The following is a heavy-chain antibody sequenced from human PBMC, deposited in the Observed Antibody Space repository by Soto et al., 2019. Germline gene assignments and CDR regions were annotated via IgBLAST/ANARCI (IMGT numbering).Heavy chain of an antibody. J-gene: IGHJ4*02. CDR3: ARALLSHSYDSGGYDSYFHAMDV. V-gene: IGHV1-69*06. CDR2: IIPISETT. CDR1: GGTFSSLD. D-gene: IGHD3-22*01. Sequence: ASVKVSCKASGGTFSSLDINWVRQAPGQGLEWMGGIIPISETTNYAQIFQGRVSIVADISTSTAYMELSRLRSEDTAVYYCARALLSHSYDSGGYDSYFHAMDVWGQGTLVTVSS.